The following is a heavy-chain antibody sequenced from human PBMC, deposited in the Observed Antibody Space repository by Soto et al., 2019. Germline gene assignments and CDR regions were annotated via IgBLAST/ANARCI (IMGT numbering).Heavy chain of an antibody. CDR3: ARELQYSSSSIPWFDP. D-gene: IGHD6-6*01. CDR1: GYTFTSYG. Sequence: ASVKVSCKASGYTFTSYGISWVRQAPGQGLEWMGWISAYNGNTNYAQKLQGRVTMTTDTSTSTAYMELRSLRSGDTAVYYCARELQYSSSSIPWFDPWGQGTLVAVCS. CDR2: ISAYNGNT. V-gene: IGHV1-18*01. J-gene: IGHJ5*02.